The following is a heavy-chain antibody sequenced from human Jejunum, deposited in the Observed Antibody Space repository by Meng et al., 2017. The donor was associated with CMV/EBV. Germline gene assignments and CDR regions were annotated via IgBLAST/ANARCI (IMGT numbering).Heavy chain of an antibody. V-gene: IGHV1-2*06. CDR2: INPNSGGT. CDR3: ARRHDFDLYFDY. J-gene: IGHJ4*02. Sequence: QVQLVQSGAEVKKPGASVKVSCKASGYTFTGYWLHWVRQAPGQGLEWMGRINPNSGGTDYAQEFQGRVTMIKDTSINTVYLELRRLRSDDTAVYYCARRHDFDLYFDYWGQGSLVTVSS. D-gene: IGHD3-3*01. CDR1: GYTFTGYW.